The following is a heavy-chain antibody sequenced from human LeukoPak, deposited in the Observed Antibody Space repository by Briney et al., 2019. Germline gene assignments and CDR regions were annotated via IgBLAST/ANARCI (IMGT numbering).Heavy chain of an antibody. D-gene: IGHD5-12*01. CDR3: AKDRGGYDYLLYYYGMDV. J-gene: IGHJ6*02. CDR2: ICGSGGST. CDR1: GFTFRSYA. V-gene: IGHV3-23*01. Sequence: GGSLRLSCAASGFTFRSYAMSCVRQAPGKGLEWVSAICGSGGSTYYADPVKGRFTISRDNSKNTLYLQMNSLRAEDTAVYYCAKDRGGYDYLLYYYGMDVWGQGTTVTVSS.